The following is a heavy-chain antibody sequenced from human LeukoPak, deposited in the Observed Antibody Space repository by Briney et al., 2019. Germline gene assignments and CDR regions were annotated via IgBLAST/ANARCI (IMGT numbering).Heavy chain of an antibody. CDR1: GYTFTGYY. D-gene: IGHD6-19*01. V-gene: IGHV1-2*02. CDR2: VNPTSGDT. Sequence: ASVKVSCQASGYTFTGYYVHWLRQAPGQGLEWMGWVNPTSGDTNYAQNFQGRVTMTRDTSINTAYMELSSLRSEDTAVYYCARDRPYTGGWRGFDYWGQGTLVTVSS. CDR3: ARDRPYTGGWRGFDY. J-gene: IGHJ4*02.